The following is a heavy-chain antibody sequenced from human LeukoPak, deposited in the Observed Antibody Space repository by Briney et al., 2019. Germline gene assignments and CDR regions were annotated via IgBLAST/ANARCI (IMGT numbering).Heavy chain of an antibody. V-gene: IGHV1-69*13. Sequence: SVKVSCKASGGTFSSYAFNWVRQAPGQGLEWVGGIIPIFGTANYAQKFQGRVTITADESTTTACMELSSLGSEDTAVYYCARDGGNRDGYNADYWGQGTLVTVSS. CDR3: ARDGGNRDGYNADY. CDR1: GGTFSSYA. J-gene: IGHJ4*02. D-gene: IGHD5-24*01. CDR2: IIPIFGTA.